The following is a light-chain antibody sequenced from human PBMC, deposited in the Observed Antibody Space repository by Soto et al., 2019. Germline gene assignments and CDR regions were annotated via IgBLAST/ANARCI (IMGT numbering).Light chain of an antibody. CDR2: EGN. CDR3: CSYAGSRTYV. V-gene: IGLV2-23*01. Sequence: QSALTQPASVSGSPGQSITISCTGTSSNIGSYNFVSWYQEHPGKAPKVMIYEGNKRPSGVSNRFSGSKSGNTASLTISGLQVEDEADYYCCSYAGSRTYVFGTGTKLTVL. J-gene: IGLJ1*01. CDR1: SSNIGSYNF.